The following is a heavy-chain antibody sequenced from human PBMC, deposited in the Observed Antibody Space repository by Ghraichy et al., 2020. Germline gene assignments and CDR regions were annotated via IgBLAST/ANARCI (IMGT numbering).Heavy chain of an antibody. CDR3: AKDRKNPILTGLPYYFDY. Sequence: GESLNISCAASGFTFSSYAMSWVRQAPGKGLEWVSAISGSGGSTYYADSVKGRFTISRDNSKNTLYLQMNSLRAEDTAVYYCAKDRKNPILTGLPYYFDYWGQGTLVTVSS. CDR1: GFTFSSYA. CDR2: ISGSGGST. J-gene: IGHJ4*02. D-gene: IGHD3-9*01. V-gene: IGHV3-23*01.